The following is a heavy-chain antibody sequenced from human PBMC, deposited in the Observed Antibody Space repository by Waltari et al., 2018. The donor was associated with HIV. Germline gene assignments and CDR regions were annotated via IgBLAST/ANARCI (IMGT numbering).Heavy chain of an antibody. CDR2: VYPSGNT. Sequence: QVQLQESGPGLVKPSGTPALTCAVSGGSISSSNWWSWVRQPPGKGLEWIGEVYPSGNTNYNPSLKSRVTISLDKSKNQFSLKLSSVTAADTAIYHCARDRAIVIVPAARSAFDIWGQGTMVTVSS. CDR1: GGSISSSNW. V-gene: IGHV4-4*02. J-gene: IGHJ3*02. D-gene: IGHD2-2*01. CDR3: ARDRAIVIVPAARSAFDI.